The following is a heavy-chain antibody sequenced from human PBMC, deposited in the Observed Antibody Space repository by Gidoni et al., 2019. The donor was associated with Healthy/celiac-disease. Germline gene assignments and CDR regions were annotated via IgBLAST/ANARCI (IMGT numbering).Heavy chain of an antibody. Sequence: EVQLVESGGGLVQPGGSLRLPCAASGFTVSSNYMSWVRQAPGKGLEWVSVIYSGGSTYYADSVKGRFTISRDNSKNTLYLQMNSLRAEDTAVYYCARGSSGYSYFDYWGQGTLVTVSS. J-gene: IGHJ4*02. CDR1: GFTVSSNY. CDR2: IYSGGST. D-gene: IGHD3-22*01. CDR3: ARGSSGYSYFDY. V-gene: IGHV3-66*01.